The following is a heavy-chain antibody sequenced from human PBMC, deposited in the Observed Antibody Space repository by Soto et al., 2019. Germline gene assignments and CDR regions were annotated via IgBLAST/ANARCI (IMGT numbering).Heavy chain of an antibody. CDR2: ISSSSSYI. CDR1: GFTFSSYS. CDR3: ASKLSSGWYFDYYYYMDV. J-gene: IGHJ6*03. D-gene: IGHD6-19*01. Sequence: GGSLRLSCAASGFTFSSYSMNWVRQAPGKGLEWVSSISSSSSYIYYADSVKGRFTISRDNAKNSLYLQMNSLRAEDTAVYYCASKLSSGWYFDYYYYMDVWGKGTTVTVSS. V-gene: IGHV3-21*01.